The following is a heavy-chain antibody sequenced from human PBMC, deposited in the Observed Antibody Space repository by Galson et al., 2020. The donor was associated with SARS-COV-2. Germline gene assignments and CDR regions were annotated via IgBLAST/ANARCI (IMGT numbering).Heavy chain of an antibody. CDR1: GDSVSSHSAA. J-gene: IGHJ3*02. CDR3: AGRVAGAGSLHI. CDR2: TYYRSQWST. Sequence: SQTLSLTCAISGDSVSSHSAAWNWIRQSPSRGLEWLGRTYYRSQWSTDYEVSVKSRITINPDTSKNQFSLQLNSVTPEDTAMYYCAGRVAGAGSLHIWGQGTMVIVSS. V-gene: IGHV6-1*01. D-gene: IGHD6-13*01.